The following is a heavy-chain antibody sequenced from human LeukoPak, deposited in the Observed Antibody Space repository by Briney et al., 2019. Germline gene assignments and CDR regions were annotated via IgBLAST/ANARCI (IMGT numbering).Heavy chain of an antibody. CDR2: ISAYNGNT. Sequence: ASVKVSCKASGYTFTSYGISWVRQAPGQGLEWMGWISAYNGNTNYAQKLQGRVTMTTDTSTSTAYMELRSLRSDDTAVYYCARDSGRLYYDILTGYYRYILFDYWGQGTLVTVSS. CDR1: GYTFTSYG. J-gene: IGHJ4*02. D-gene: IGHD3-9*01. CDR3: ARDSGRLYYDILTGYYRYILFDY. V-gene: IGHV1-18*01.